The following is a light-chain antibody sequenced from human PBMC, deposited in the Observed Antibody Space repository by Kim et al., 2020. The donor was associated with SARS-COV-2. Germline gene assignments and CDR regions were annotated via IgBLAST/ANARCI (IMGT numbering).Light chain of an antibody. CDR3: QSYDSRLSGYWV. Sequence: QSVLTQPPSVSGAPGQRVTISCTGSRSNIVAGYDVYWYQQLPGTAPKLLIYGNNNRPSGVPDRFSGSKSGTLASLAITGLQAEDEADYYCQSYDSRLSGYWVFGGGTQLTVL. J-gene: IGLJ3*02. CDR1: RSNIVAGYD. CDR2: GNN. V-gene: IGLV1-40*01.